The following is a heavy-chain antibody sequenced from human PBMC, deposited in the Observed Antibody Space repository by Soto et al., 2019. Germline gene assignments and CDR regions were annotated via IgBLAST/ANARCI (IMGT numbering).Heavy chain of an antibody. J-gene: IGHJ6*02. Sequence: GGSLRLSCAASGFTFSSYGMHWVRQAPGKGLEWVAVISYDGSNKYYADSVKGRFTISRDNSKNTLYLQMSSLRAEDTAVYYCVKDGSSGWPYYYGLDVWGQGTTVTVSS. D-gene: IGHD6-19*01. CDR3: VKDGSSGWPYYYGLDV. V-gene: IGHV3-30*18. CDR1: GFTFSSYG. CDR2: ISYDGSNK.